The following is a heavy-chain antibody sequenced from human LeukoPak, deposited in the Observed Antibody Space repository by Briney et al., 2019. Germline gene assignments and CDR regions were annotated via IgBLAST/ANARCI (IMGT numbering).Heavy chain of an antibody. CDR2: ISAYNGNT. D-gene: IGHD6-13*01. Sequence: ASVKVSCKASGYTFTSYGISWVRQAPGQGLEWMGWISAYNGNTNYAQKLQGRVTMTTDTSTSTAYMELRSLRSDDTAVYYCARACPLIGAAGEVERDNWFDPWGQGTLVTVSS. V-gene: IGHV1-18*01. J-gene: IGHJ5*02. CDR3: ARACPLIGAAGEVERDNWFDP. CDR1: GYTFTSYG.